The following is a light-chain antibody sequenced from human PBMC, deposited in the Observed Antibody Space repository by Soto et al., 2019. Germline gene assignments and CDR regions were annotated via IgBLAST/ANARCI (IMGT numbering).Light chain of an antibody. V-gene: IGKV3-20*01. CDR1: QIVRSNS. CDR3: QQYDSSPKT. Sequence: EIVLTQSPATLSLSPGDRATLSCRASQIVRSNSLAWYQQKPGQAPRLLIYGASSRATGIPDRFSGSGSGTDFTLTISRLEPEDFAVYYCQQYDSSPKTFGQGTKVDNK. J-gene: IGKJ1*01. CDR2: GAS.